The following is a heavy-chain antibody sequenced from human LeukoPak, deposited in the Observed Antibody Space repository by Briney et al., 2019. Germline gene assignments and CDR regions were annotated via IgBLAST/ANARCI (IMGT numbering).Heavy chain of an antibody. Sequence: SETLSLTCTVSGGSISSSSYYWGWIRQPPGKGLEWIGSIYYSGSTYYNPSLKSRVTISVDTSKNQFSLKLSSVTAADTAVYYCARNWVDDIVLMVYAIDSLFYFDYWGQGTLVTVSS. CDR3: ARNWVDDIVLMVYAIDSLFYFDY. J-gene: IGHJ4*02. D-gene: IGHD2-8*01. CDR1: GGSISSSSYY. CDR2: IYYSGST. V-gene: IGHV4-39*01.